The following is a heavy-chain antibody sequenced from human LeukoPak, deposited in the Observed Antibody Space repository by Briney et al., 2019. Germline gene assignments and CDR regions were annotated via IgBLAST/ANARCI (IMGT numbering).Heavy chain of an antibody. J-gene: IGHJ4*02. V-gene: IGHV3-30*18. CDR3: AKDLSSGWYWSFDY. CDR2: ISYDGSNK. Sequence: PGRSLRLSCAASGFTFSSYGMHWVRQAPGKGLEWVAVISYDGSNKYYADSVKGRFTISRDNSKNTLYLQMNSLRAEDTAVYYCAKDLSSGWYWSFDYWGQGTLVTVSS. CDR1: GFTFSSYG. D-gene: IGHD6-19*01.